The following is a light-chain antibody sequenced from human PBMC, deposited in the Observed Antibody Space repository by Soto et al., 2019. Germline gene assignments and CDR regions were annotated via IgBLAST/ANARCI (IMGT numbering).Light chain of an antibody. CDR2: EVS. V-gene: IGLV2-14*01. Sequence: SALTQPASVSGSPGQSITISCTGTSSDIGGYNYVSWYQQLPGKAPKLMIYEVSNRPSGVSNRFSGSKSGNTASLTISGLQAEDEADYYCSSYTSSSTWVFGGGTQLTVL. J-gene: IGLJ3*02. CDR3: SSYTSSSTWV. CDR1: SSDIGGYNY.